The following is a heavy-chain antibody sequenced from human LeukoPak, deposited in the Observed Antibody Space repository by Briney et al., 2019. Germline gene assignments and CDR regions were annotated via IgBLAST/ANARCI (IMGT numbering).Heavy chain of an antibody. CDR3: ARGEFRRELRGFFDY. Sequence: PGRSLRLSCAASGFTFSSYGMRWVRQAPGKGLEWVAVIWYDGSDKYYADSVKGRFTISRDNSKNTLYLQMNSLRAEDTAVYYCARGEFRRELRGFFDYWGQGTLVTVSS. CDR2: IWYDGSDK. V-gene: IGHV3-33*01. J-gene: IGHJ4*02. D-gene: IGHD1-26*01. CDR1: GFTFSSYG.